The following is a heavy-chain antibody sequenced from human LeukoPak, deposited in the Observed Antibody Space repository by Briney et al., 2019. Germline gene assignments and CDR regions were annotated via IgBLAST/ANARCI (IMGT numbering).Heavy chain of an antibody. J-gene: IGHJ4*02. CDR1: GFTFSSYA. CDR3: ATYSSSWYCFDY. CDR2: ISGSGGST. V-gene: IGHV3-23*01. D-gene: IGHD6-13*01. Sequence: GGSLRLSCAASGFTFSSYAMSWVRQAPGRGLEWVSAISGSGGSTYYADSVKGRFTISRDNSKNTLYLQMNSLRAEDTAVYYCATYSSSWYCFDYWGQGTLVTVSS.